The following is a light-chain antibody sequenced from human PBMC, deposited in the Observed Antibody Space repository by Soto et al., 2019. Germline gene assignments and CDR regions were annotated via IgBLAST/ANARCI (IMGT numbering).Light chain of an antibody. V-gene: IGKV1-39*01. CDR2: AAS. Sequence: KCAIQLSASVGSISTFACGASQSISSYLNWYQQKPGKAPKLLIYAASSLQSGVPSRFSGSGSGTDFTLAISSLQPEDFGTYYCQQSYRTPLTFGQGTRLEIK. J-gene: IGKJ5*01. CDR3: QQSYRTPLT. CDR1: QSISSY.